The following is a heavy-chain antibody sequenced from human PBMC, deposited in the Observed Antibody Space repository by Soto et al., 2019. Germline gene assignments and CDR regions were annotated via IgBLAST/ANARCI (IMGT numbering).Heavy chain of an antibody. D-gene: IGHD3-3*01. Sequence: TGGSLRLSCAASGFTFSNAWMNWVRQAPGKGLEWVGRIKSKTDGGTTDYAAPVKGRFTISRDDSKNTLYLQMNSLKTEDTAVYYCTTLGLKRFLEWNTLYGMDVWGQGTTVTVSS. CDR2: IKSKTDGGTT. CDR3: TTLGLKRFLEWNTLYGMDV. CDR1: GFTFSNAW. V-gene: IGHV3-15*07. J-gene: IGHJ6*02.